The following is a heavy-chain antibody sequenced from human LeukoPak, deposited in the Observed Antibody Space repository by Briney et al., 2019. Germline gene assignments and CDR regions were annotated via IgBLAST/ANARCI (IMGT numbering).Heavy chain of an antibody. CDR2: INWNGGST. Sequence: GGSLRLSCAASGFTFDDYGMSWVRQAPGKGLEWVSGINWNGGSTGYADSVKGRFTISRDNAQRSLFLQMNSLRAEDTAVYYCVRWRWLQSEFDYWGQGTLVTVSS. D-gene: IGHD5-24*01. J-gene: IGHJ4*02. CDR1: GFTFDDYG. CDR3: VRWRWLQSEFDY. V-gene: IGHV3-20*04.